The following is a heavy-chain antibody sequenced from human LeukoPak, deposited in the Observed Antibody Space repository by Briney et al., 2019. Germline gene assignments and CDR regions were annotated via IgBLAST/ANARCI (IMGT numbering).Heavy chain of an antibody. CDR3: VGGIGWQPDY. CDR1: PGITFSDYW. V-gene: IGHV3-7*03. D-gene: IGHD6-19*01. Sequence: GGSLRLSCAASPGITFSDYWMNWVRQAPGKGLDWVAIIRQDGREKLYLDSVKGRFTISRDNAKSSVYLQINSLRAEDTAVYYCVGGIGWQPDYWGQGTLVTVSS. CDR2: IRQDGREK. J-gene: IGHJ4*02.